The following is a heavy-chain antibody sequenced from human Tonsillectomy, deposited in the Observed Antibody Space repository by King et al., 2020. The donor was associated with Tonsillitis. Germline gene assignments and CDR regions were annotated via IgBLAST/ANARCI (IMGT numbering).Heavy chain of an antibody. J-gene: IGHJ5*01. CDR3: ARDRVLGSGSLDS. D-gene: IGHD3-10*01. Sequence: VQLMESGGGLVQPGGSLRLSCAASGFTLSNHWMPWVRQAPGKGLEWVSRIRGDGRDTGYADPVRGRFTISRDNAKNTLFLQRTTLRAEDTAVYYCARDRVLGSGSLDSWGQGTLVTVSS. CDR1: GFTLSNHW. V-gene: IGHV3-74*01. CDR2: IRGDGRDT.